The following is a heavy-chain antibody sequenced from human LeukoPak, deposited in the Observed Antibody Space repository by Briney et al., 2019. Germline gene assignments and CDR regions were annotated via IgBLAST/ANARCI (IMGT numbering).Heavy chain of an antibody. J-gene: IGHJ3*02. V-gene: IGHV3-53*01. D-gene: IGHD1-7*01. Sequence: GGSLRLSCAASGFTVSSNYMSWVRQAPGEGLEWVSVIYSGGCTYYADSVKGRFTISRDNSKNTLYLQMNSLRAEDTAVYYCARDSGTIEAFDIWGQGTMVTVSS. CDR1: GFTVSSNY. CDR3: ARDSGTIEAFDI. CDR2: IYSGGCT.